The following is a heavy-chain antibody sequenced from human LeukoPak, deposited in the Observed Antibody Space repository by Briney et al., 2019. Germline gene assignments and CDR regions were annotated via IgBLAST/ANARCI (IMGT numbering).Heavy chain of an antibody. Sequence: GASVKVSCKASGYTFTVYYMHWVRQAPGQGRERVGWINANSGDTNYAQKFEGRVSMTRDTSISTAYMELRRLRSDDTAVYYCSRFHCSSTSCYLGYWGQGTLVTVSS. CDR2: INANSGDT. CDR1: GYTFTVYY. V-gene: IGHV1-2*02. J-gene: IGHJ4*02. CDR3: SRFHCSSTSCYLGY. D-gene: IGHD2-2*01.